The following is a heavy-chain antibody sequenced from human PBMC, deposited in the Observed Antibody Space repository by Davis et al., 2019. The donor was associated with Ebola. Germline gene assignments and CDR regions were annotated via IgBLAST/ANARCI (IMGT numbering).Heavy chain of an antibody. D-gene: IGHD6-19*01. CDR1: GGSISSSSYY. Sequence: MPSETLSLTCTVSGGSISSSSYYWSWIRQPPGKGLEWIGYIYYSGSTNYNPSLKSRVTISVDTSKNQFSLKLSSVTAADTAVYYCASLGKQWLTYGLDYWGQGTLVTVSS. V-gene: IGHV4-61*05. J-gene: IGHJ4*02. CDR2: IYYSGST. CDR3: ASLGKQWLTYGLDY.